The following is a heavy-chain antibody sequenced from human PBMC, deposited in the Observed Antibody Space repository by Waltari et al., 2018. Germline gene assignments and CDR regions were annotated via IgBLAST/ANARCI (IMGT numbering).Heavy chain of an antibody. CDR3: ARDRGSLSFDI. V-gene: IGHV4-59*01. CDR2: VYYSGKT. Sequence: QVQLQESGPGLVKPSETLSLTCTVSGGSISSDYWSWIRQPPGKGLAWIGYVYYSGKTEYNPSLKGRVTISVDTAKNQFSLKLSAGTAADTAVYYCARDRGSLSFDIWGQGTMVTVSS. J-gene: IGHJ3*02. D-gene: IGHD3-10*01. CDR1: GGSISSDY.